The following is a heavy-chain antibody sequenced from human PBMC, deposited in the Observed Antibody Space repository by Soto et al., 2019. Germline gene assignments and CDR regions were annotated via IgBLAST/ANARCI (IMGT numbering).Heavy chain of an antibody. J-gene: IGHJ4*02. CDR3: ARRWGEGMVDY. CDR2: IYHSGNT. V-gene: IGHV4-4*02. Sequence: QVQLQESGPGLVKPSGTLSLTCAVSGGSISSSNWWSWVRQPPGKGLELIGEIYHSGNTNYNPSLKSRVTMAVDKSRNQFSLKLSSVTAADTAVYYCARRWGEGMVDYWGQGTLVTVS. D-gene: IGHD3-10*01. CDR1: GGSISSSNW.